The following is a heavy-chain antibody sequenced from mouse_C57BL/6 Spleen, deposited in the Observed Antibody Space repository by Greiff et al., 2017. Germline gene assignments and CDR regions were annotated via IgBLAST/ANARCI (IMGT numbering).Heavy chain of an antibody. J-gene: IGHJ4*01. D-gene: IGHD1-1*01. V-gene: IGHV5-16*01. CDR1: GFTFSDYY. Sequence: EVKLVESEGGLVQPGSSMKLSCTASGFTFSDYYMAWVRQVPEKGLEWVANINYDGSSTYYLDSLKSRFIISRDNAKNILYLQMSSLKSEDTATYYCARDRFYYGSSHYYAMDYWGQGTSVTVSS. CDR3: ARDRFYYGSSHYYAMDY. CDR2: INYDGSST.